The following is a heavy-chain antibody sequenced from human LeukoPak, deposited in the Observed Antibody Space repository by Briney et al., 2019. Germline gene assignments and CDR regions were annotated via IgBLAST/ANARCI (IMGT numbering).Heavy chain of an antibody. D-gene: IGHD4/OR15-4a*01. Sequence: ASVRVSCKASGYIFSSYDITWVRQAPGQGLEWMGWISGYNANTNYAQRIQGRVTMTTDTSTSTAYMELRSLRSDDTAMYYCARSVIDYELHYWGQGTLVTVSS. CDR1: GYIFSSYD. CDR3: ARSVIDYELHY. V-gene: IGHV1-18*01. J-gene: IGHJ4*02. CDR2: ISGYNANT.